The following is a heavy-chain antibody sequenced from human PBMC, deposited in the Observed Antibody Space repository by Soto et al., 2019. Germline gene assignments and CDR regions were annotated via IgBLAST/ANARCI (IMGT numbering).Heavy chain of an antibody. Sequence: QVQLMQSGAEVRRPGTSMRISCTTSGYNFNTYGIIWVRQAPGQGLEWMGWIRGYNGYTKYAQNFEDRYTLSTDPSTSTAILELRNLRSGDTALYFCARDRDYSHTDADIDYWGQGTLVTVSS. CDR2: IRGYNGYT. J-gene: IGHJ4*02. CDR1: GYNFNTYG. CDR3: ARDRDYSHTDADIDY. V-gene: IGHV1-18*01. D-gene: IGHD3-16*01.